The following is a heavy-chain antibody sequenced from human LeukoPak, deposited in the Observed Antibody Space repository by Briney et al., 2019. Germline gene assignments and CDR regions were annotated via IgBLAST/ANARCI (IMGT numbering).Heavy chain of an antibody. CDR3: AKDSSGN. J-gene: IGHJ4*02. CDR2: ISYDGSNK. D-gene: IGHD2-15*01. Sequence: GRSLRLSCAASGFTFSSYGMHWVREAPGKGLEWVAVISYDGSNKYYADYVKGRFTISRDNSKNTLYLQMNSLRAEDTAVSYCAKDSSGNWGQGTLGTVSS. V-gene: IGHV3-30*18. CDR1: GFTFSSYG.